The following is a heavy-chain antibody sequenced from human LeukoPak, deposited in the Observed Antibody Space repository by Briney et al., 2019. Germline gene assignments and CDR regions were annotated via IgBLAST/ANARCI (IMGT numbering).Heavy chain of an antibody. V-gene: IGHV4-34*01. CDR2: INHSGST. J-gene: IGHJ5*02. CDR3: AREREQQLVHHRWFDP. Sequence: SETLSLTCAVYGGSFSGYYWSWIRQPPGKGLEWIGEINHSGSTNYNPSLKRRVTISVDTSKNQFSLKLSSVTAADTAVYYCAREREQQLVHHRWFDPWGQGTLVTVSS. D-gene: IGHD6-13*01. CDR1: GGSFSGYY.